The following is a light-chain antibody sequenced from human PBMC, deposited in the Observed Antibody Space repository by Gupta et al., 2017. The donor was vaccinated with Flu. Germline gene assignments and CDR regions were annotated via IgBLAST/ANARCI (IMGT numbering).Light chain of an antibody. V-gene: IGKV3-15*01. CDR3: LQYNHLPYT. Sequence: DIVMTQFPSTLPVSPGERATLSCRTSQTVSGNLAWFQQKPGQAPRLLVYRVSTVGNDVPARFAGSGSDTDFTLTISSLQSEDFALYYCLQYNHLPYTFGQGTRLELK. J-gene: IGKJ2*01. CDR2: RVS. CDR1: QTVSGN.